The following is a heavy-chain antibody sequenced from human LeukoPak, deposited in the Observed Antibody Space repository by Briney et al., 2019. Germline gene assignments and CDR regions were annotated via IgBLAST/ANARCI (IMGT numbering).Heavy chain of an antibody. J-gene: IGHJ3*02. V-gene: IGHV3-73*01. Sequence: PGGSLKLSRAASGFTFSGSAMHWVRQASGKGLEWVGCIRSKANSYATAYAASVKGRLTISRDDSKNTAYLQMNSLKTEDTAVYYCTILGDSSGYYSDACDIWAQGTMVTVSS. CDR2: IRSKANSYAT. CDR1: GFTFSGSA. D-gene: IGHD3-22*01. CDR3: TILGDSSGYYSDACDI.